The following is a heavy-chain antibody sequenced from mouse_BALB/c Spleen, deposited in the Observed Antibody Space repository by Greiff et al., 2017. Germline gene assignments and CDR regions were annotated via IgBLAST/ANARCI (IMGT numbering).Heavy chain of an antibody. V-gene: IGHV5-6-5*01. CDR3: ARVHYYGSSYGY. Sequence: DVKLVESGGGLVKPGGSLKLSCAASGFTFSSYAMSWVRQTPEKRLEWVASISSGGSTYYPDSVKGRFTISRDNARNILYLQMSSLRSEDTAMYYCARVHYYGSSYGYWGQGTTLTVSS. CDR2: ISSGGST. CDR1: GFTFSSYA. D-gene: IGHD1-1*01. J-gene: IGHJ2*01.